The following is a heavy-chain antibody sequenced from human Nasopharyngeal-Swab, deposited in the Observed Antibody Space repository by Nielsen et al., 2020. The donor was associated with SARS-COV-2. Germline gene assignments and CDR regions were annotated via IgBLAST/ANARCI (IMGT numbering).Heavy chain of an antibody. V-gene: IGHV3-7*01. J-gene: IGHJ4*02. CDR1: GFTSSNYW. CDR3: VRSIAAATAY. D-gene: IGHD1-26*01. CDR2: INQDGSEK. Sequence: GESLKISCAASGFTSSNYWMIWVRQAPGKGLEWVANINQDGSEKYYVDSVRGRFTISRDNAKNSLSLQMNSLRVEDTAVYYCVRSIAAATAYWGQGTLVTVSS.